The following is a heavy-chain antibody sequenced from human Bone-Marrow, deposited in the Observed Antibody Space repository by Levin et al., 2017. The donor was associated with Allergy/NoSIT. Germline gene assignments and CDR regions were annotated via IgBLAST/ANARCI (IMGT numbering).Heavy chain of an antibody. CDR2: IYYNGST. CDR1: GASIRSCAYY. J-gene: IGHJ4*02. Sequence: SCTVSGASIRSCAYYWSWVRQPPGQGLEWIGYIYYNGSTYFNPSLKSRVSISVDTYKNQFSLKLSSVPAADTADYYCARCLSGSDGSAMAYDYWGRGSLVTVSS. V-gene: IGHV4-31*03. CDR3: ARCLSGSDGSAMAYDY. D-gene: IGHD3-10*01.